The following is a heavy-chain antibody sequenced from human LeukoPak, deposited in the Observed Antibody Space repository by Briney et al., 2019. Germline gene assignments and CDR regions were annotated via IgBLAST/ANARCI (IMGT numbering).Heavy chain of an antibody. D-gene: IGHD2-21*02. J-gene: IGHJ3*02. Sequence: SETLSLTCAVSGGSISSSNWWSWVRQPPGKGLEWIGEIYHSGSTNYNPSLKSRVTISVDKSKNQFSLKLSSVTAADTAVYYCASGYCGGACQLGGVDMWGQGTMVTVSS. CDR3: ASGYCGGACQLGGVDM. CDR2: IYHSGST. V-gene: IGHV4-4*02. CDR1: GGSISSSNW.